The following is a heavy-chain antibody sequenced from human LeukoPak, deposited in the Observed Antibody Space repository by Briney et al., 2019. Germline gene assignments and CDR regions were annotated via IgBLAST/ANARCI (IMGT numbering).Heavy chain of an antibody. CDR1: GFTFSNYW. CDR2: IKQDGSEK. V-gene: IGHV3-7*01. D-gene: IGHD6-13*01. J-gene: IGHJ6*03. Sequence: GGSLRLSCAASGFTFSNYWMSWVRQAPGKGLEWVANIKQDGSEKYYVNSVKGRFTISRDNAKNSLYLQMNSLRAEDTAIYYCATGIAAAEPYYYYYYMDVWGKGTTVTVSS. CDR3: ATGIAAAEPYYYYYYMDV.